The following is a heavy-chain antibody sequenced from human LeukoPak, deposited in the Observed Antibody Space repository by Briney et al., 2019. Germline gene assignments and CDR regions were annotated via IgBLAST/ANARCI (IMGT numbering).Heavy chain of an antibody. D-gene: IGHD3-3*01. V-gene: IGHV1-18*01. J-gene: IGHJ4*02. CDR2: VSAHNGNT. CDR3: ARGHYVFWSGYPFDY. CDR1: GYTFSNYG. Sequence: GASVKVSCKASGYTFSNYGINWVRQAPGQGLEWMGWVSAHNGNTNHAQKLRGRVTMTTDTSTSTAYLELRSLKSDDPAVYYCARGHYVFWSGYPFDYWGQGTLVTVSS.